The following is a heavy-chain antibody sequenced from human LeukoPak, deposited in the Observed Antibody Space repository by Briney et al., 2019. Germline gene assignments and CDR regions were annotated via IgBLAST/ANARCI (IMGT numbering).Heavy chain of an antibody. V-gene: IGHV1-2*02. Sequence: ASVKVSCKAFGYTFTSYGISWVRQAPGQGLEWMGWINPNSGGTNYAQKFQGRVTMTRDTSISTAHMELSRLRSDDTAVYYCARGYGSGGYSDWFDPWGQGTLVTVSS. CDR2: INPNSGGT. J-gene: IGHJ5*02. D-gene: IGHD3-10*01. CDR1: GYTFTSYG. CDR3: ARGYGSGGYSDWFDP.